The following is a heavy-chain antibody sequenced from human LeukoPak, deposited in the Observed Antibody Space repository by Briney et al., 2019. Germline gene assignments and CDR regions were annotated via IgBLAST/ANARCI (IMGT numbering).Heavy chain of an antibody. CDR1: GFTFSSYG. CDR2: IWYDGSNK. J-gene: IGHJ4*02. D-gene: IGHD1-26*01. V-gene: IGHV3-33*06. CDR3: AKDAYSGSYVGIGY. Sequence: PGRSLRLSCAASGFTFSSYGMHWVRQAPGKGLEWVAVIWYDGSNKYYADSVKGRFTISRDNSKNTLYLQMNSLRAEDTAVYYCAKDAYSGSYVGIGYWGQGTLVTVSS.